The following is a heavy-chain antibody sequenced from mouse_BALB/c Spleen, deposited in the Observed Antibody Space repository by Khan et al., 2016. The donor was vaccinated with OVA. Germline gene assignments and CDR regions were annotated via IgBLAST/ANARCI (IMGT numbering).Heavy chain of an antibody. J-gene: IGHJ4*01. D-gene: IGHD2-14*01. CDR3: ARAYYRYDGYYAMDY. CDR1: GFSLSRYN. Sequence: QMQLEESGPGLVAPSQSLSITCTVSGFSLSRYNIHWVRQPPGKGLEWLGMIWGGGGTDYNSTLKSRLSISKDNSKSQVFLKMNSLKTDDSAMYYWARAYYRYDGYYAMDYWGQGTSVTVSS. CDR2: IWGGGGT. V-gene: IGHV2-6-4*01.